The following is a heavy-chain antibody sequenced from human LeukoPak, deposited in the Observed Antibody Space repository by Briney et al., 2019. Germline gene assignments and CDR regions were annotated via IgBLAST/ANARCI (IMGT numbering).Heavy chain of an antibody. D-gene: IGHD6-19*01. J-gene: IGHJ4*02. CDR3: AKDHLPGIVVADRDY. CDR2: ISGSGGGT. CDR1: GFTFSSYA. V-gene: IGHV3-23*01. Sequence: PGGSLRLSCAASGFTFSSYAMSWVRQAPGKGLEWVSTISGSGGGTYYADSVKGRFTISRDNSKNTLYLQINSLRDEDTAVYYCAKDHLPGIVVADRDYWGQGTLVTVSS.